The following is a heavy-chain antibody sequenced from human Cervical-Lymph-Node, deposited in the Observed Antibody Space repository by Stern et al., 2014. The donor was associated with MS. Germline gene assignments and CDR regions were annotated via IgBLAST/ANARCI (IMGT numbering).Heavy chain of an antibody. CDR3: ARTLHSYGYYRFDY. V-gene: IGHV4-59*01. D-gene: IGHD5-18*01. CDR1: GGSISSYY. Sequence: QVQLQESGPGLVKPSETLSLTCTVSGGSISSYYWRWIRQPPGKGLEWIGYIYYSGSTNYNPSLKSRVTISVDTSKNQFSLKLSSVTAADTAVYYCARTLHSYGYYRFDYWGQGTLVTVSS. J-gene: IGHJ4*02. CDR2: IYYSGST.